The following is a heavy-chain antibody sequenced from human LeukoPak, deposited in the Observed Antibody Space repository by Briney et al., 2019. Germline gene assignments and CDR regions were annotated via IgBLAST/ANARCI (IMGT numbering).Heavy chain of an antibody. CDR2: ISPTGGT. CDR3: APLWFGEPTSDY. V-gene: IGHV1-2*02. CDR1: GDTFTGQY. D-gene: IGHD3-10*01. Sequence: ASVKVSCKASGDTFTGQYLDWIRQAPGQGLEWMGWISPTGGTNYAQKFQGRVTMTRDTSISTAYMELSRLRSDDTAVYYFAPLWFGEPTSDYWGQGTLVTVSS. J-gene: IGHJ4*02.